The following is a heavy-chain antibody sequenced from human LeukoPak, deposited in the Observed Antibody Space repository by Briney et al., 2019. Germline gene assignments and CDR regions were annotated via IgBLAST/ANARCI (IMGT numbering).Heavy chain of an antibody. V-gene: IGHV4-39*01. CDR3: ARRGGYCSDVSCLSWFDP. CDR1: GGSISSSSYY. J-gene: IGHJ5*02. D-gene: IGHD2-15*01. CDR2: IYYSGST. Sequence: SETLSLTCTVSGGSISSSSYYWGWIRQPPGKGLEYIGSIYYSGSTYYNPSLKSRVTISVDTSKNQFSLKLSSVTAADTAVYYCARRGGYCSDVSCLSWFDPWGQGTLVTVSS.